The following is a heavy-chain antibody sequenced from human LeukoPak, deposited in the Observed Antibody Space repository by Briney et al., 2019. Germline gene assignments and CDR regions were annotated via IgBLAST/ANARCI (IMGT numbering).Heavy chain of an antibody. J-gene: IGHJ6*02. V-gene: IGHV1-69*04. CDR3: ARLVPTTVVTPGYYYGMDV. Sequence: AVKVSCKASRGTFSSYAISWVRQAPGQGLEWMGRIIPIFGIANYAQKFQGRVTITADKSTSTAYMELSSLRSEDTAVYYCARLVPTTVVTPGYYYGMDVWGQGTTVTVSS. D-gene: IGHD4-23*01. CDR1: RGTFSSYA. CDR2: IIPIFGIA.